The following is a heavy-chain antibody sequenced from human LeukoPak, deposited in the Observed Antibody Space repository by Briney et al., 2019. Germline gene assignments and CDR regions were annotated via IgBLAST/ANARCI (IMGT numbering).Heavy chain of an antibody. D-gene: IGHD2-2*01. CDR2: ISSNGGST. V-gene: IGHV3-64D*06. CDR3: VKVMAEYQLLSGPDY. CDR1: GFTFSSYA. J-gene: IGHJ4*02. Sequence: GGSLRLSCSASGFTFSSYAMHWVRQVPGKGLEYVSAISSNGGSTYYADSVKGRFTISRDNSKNTLYLQMSSLRAEDTAVYYCVKVMAEYQLLSGPDYWGQGTLVTVSS.